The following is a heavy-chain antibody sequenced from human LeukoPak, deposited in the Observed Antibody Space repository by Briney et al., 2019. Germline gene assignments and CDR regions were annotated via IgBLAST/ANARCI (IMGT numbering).Heavy chain of an antibody. CDR1: GGSISPYY. Sequence: PSETLSLTCTVSGGSISPYYWTWIRQPPGKGLESIGYIYYTGSTNYSPSLKSRVTISLDPSRSQFSLKLSSVTAADTAVYYCARVPPPLDSFGADSWGQGTLVTVSS. V-gene: IGHV4-59*01. CDR3: ARVPPPLDSFGADS. J-gene: IGHJ5*02. D-gene: IGHD3-10*01. CDR2: IYYTGST.